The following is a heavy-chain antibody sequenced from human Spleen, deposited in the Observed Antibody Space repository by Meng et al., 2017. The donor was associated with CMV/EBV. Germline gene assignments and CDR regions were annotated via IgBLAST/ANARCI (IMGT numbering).Heavy chain of an antibody. CDR2: IYSGSTT. D-gene: IGHD3-16*01. V-gene: IGHV3-53*01. J-gene: IGHJ2*01. CDR1: GFTFSSYS. Sequence: GESLKISCAASGFTFSSYSMNWVRQAPGKRLEWVSVIYSGSTTYYADSVKGRFTISRDNSKNTLYLQMNSLRAEDTAVYYCARWRGSGWYFDLWGRGTLVTVSS. CDR3: ARWRGSGWYFDL.